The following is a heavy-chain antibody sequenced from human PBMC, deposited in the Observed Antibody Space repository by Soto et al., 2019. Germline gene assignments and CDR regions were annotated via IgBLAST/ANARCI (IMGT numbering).Heavy chain of an antibody. J-gene: IGHJ6*02. V-gene: IGHV4-30-2*01. CDR3: ARVNYDYVWGSYRPYGMDV. D-gene: IGHD3-16*02. Sequence: LQLQESGSGLVKPSQTLSLTCAVSGGSISSGGYSWSWIRQPPGKGLEWIGYIYHSGSTYYNPYLKSRVPISVDRSKNQFSLKLSSVTAADTAVYYCARVNYDYVWGSYRPYGMDVWDQGTTVTVSS. CDR2: IYHSGST. CDR1: GGSISSGGYS.